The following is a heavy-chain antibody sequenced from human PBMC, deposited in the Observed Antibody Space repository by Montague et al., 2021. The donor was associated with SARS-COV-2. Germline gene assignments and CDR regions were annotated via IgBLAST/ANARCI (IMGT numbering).Heavy chain of an antibody. D-gene: IGHD3-3*01. CDR2: IYTSGST. V-gene: IGHV4-61*02. CDR1: GDSVSSEIYY. J-gene: IGHJ4*02. CDR3: ARGRSGFFNPLDY. Sequence: TLSLTCTVSGDSVSSEIYYWSWIRQPAGKGLEWIGRIYTSGSTNYNPSLKSRVTMSVDTSKKHFSLNLNSVTAADTAVYYCARGRSGFFNPLDYWGQGTLVTVSS.